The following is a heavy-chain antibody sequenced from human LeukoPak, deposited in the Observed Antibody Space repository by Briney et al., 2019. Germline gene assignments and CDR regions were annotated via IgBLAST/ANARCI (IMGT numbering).Heavy chain of an antibody. CDR2: IYSSGST. D-gene: IGHD4-11*01. V-gene: IGHV4-39*01. CDR3: ARGDYSDYVANWFEP. Sequence: SETLSLTCTVSGGSISSHNYYWGWIRQPPGKGLEWIGSIYSSGSTYYNPSLKSRVTISVDTSKNQFSLKLNSVTTADTAVYYCARGDYSDYVANWFEPWGQGTLVTVSS. CDR1: GGSISSHNYY. J-gene: IGHJ5*02.